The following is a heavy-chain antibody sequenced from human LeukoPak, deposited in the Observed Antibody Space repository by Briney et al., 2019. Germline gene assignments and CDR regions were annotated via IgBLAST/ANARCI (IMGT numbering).Heavy chain of an antibody. CDR1: GYTFTSYG. J-gene: IGHJ4*02. CDR2: ISTYNDET. Sequence: ASVKVSCKASGYTFTSYGISWVRQAPGQGLEWMGWISTYNDETNYAQKLQGRVTMTTDTSTSTAYMELRSLRSDDTAVYYCARVSVNTIFGLVMNPFDYWGQGTLVTVSS. D-gene: IGHD3-3*01. V-gene: IGHV1-18*01. CDR3: ARVSVNTIFGLVMNPFDY.